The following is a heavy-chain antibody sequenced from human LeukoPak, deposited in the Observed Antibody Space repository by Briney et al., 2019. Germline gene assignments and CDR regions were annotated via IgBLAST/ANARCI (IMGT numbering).Heavy chain of an antibody. CDR1: GFTFTSYG. D-gene: IGHD3-10*01. J-gene: IGHJ3*02. Sequence: PGGSLRLSCTASGFTFTSYGMNWVRQAPGKGLEWVSFIDTSGSYIYYGDSLKGRATISRDNAKNSLYLQMNGLRAEDTAVYYCARGRSITLLRGVAMSDGFDIWGQGAMVTVSS. CDR2: IDTSGSYI. CDR3: ARGRSITLLRGVAMSDGFDI. V-gene: IGHV3-21*01.